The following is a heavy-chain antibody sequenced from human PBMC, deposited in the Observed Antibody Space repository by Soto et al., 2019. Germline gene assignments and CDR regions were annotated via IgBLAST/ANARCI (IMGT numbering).Heavy chain of an antibody. Sequence: GGSLRLSCAASGFTFSDYYMSWIRQAPGKGLEWVSYISSSGGTIYYADSVKGRFTISRDKAKNSLYLQMNSLRAEDTAVYYCARASGTTIFLLGSYYFDYWGQGTLVTVSS. CDR2: ISSSGGTI. J-gene: IGHJ4*02. V-gene: IGHV3-11*01. D-gene: IGHD1-7*01. CDR1: GFTFSDYY. CDR3: ARASGTTIFLLGSYYFDY.